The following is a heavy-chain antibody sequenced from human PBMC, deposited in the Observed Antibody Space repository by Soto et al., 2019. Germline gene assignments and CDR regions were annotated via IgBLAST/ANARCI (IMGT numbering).Heavy chain of an antibody. Sequence: ASVKVSCKASGYTFTKNYIHWVRQAPGQEIQWMGMIDPSGGGTSYAQRFHGRVAMTRDTSTDTVYLELNSLRSEDTAVYYCARNVYCGGGCYYYYFDYWGQGTLVTVSS. D-gene: IGHD2-21*01. CDR3: ARNVYCGGGCYYYYFDY. J-gene: IGHJ4*02. CDR2: IDPSGGGT. V-gene: IGHV1-46*01. CDR1: GYTFTKNY.